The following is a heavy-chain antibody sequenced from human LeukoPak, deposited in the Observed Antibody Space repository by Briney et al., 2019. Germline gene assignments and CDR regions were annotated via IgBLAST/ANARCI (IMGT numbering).Heavy chain of an antibody. CDR3: ATIDYGDYRGGYYYYMDV. Sequence: ASVKVSCKVSGYTLTELSMHWVRQAPGKGLEWMGGFDPEDGETIYAQKFQGRVTMTEDTSTDTAYMELSSLRSEDTAVYYCATIDYGDYRGGYYYYMDVWGKGTTVTVSS. V-gene: IGHV1-24*01. J-gene: IGHJ6*03. CDR2: FDPEDGET. CDR1: GYTLTELS. D-gene: IGHD4-17*01.